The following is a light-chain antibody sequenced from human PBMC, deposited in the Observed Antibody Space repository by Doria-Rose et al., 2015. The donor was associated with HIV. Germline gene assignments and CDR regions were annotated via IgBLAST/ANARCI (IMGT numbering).Light chain of an antibody. V-gene: IGKV4-1*01. CDR1: QSLLYTSKNY. Sequence: DIRVTQSPESLGMSLGERATLNCKSNQSLLYTSKNYLAWYQQKPGQPPKLLIYWASTRQSGVPARCSGSGSGTDYTLTISSLEAEDVAVYYCQQYYDTPSFGPGTTVDIE. J-gene: IGKJ3*01. CDR3: QQYYDTPS. CDR2: WAS.